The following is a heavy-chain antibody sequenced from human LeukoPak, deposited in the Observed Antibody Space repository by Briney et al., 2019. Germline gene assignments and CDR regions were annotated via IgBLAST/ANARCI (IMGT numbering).Heavy chain of an antibody. CDR3: ATWSNAWEFDY. D-gene: IGHD1-26*01. Sequence: GGSLRLSCAASGFTFSSSWMTWVRQAPGKGRGWVAHINEDGSDKYYVDSVTGRFSISRDNTKNSLYLQMSSLRAEDTAVYYCATWSNAWEFDYWGQGTLVSVSS. CDR2: INEDGSDK. V-gene: IGHV3-7*05. J-gene: IGHJ4*02. CDR1: GFTFSSSW.